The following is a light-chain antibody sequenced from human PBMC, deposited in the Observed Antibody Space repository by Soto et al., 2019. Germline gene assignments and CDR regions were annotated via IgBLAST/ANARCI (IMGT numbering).Light chain of an antibody. CDR3: CSYVGRNTYV. Sequence: QSALTQPASVSGSPGQSITISCTGTSSDIGAYKYVSWYQQYPGKAPKLIIYEVRNRPSGVSYRFSGSKSGNTASLTISGLRAEDEADYYCCSYVGRNTYVFGTGTKLTVL. CDR1: SSDIGAYKY. V-gene: IGLV2-14*01. J-gene: IGLJ1*01. CDR2: EVR.